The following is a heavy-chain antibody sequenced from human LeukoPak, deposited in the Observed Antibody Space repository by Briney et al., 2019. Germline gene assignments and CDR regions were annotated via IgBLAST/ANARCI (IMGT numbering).Heavy chain of an antibody. D-gene: IGHD4-17*01. J-gene: IGHJ5*02. Sequence: GESLKISCKGSGYSFTSYWIGWVRPMPGKGLEGMGIIYPGDSDTRYSPSFQGQVTISADKSISTAYLQSSSLKPSDTAMYYCARLDGENWFDPWGQGTLVTVSS. CDR2: IYPGDSDT. CDR3: ARLDGENWFDP. V-gene: IGHV5-51*01. CDR1: GYSFTSYW.